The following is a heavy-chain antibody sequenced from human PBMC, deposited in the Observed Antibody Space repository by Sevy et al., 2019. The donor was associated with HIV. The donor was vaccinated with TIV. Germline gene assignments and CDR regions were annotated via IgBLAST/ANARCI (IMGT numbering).Heavy chain of an antibody. Sequence: GGSLRLSCAASGFTFSKYSMSWIRQTPGKGLEWVSTFSFGCGKINYADSVKGRFTMSRDDSRNTLYLQMNSLRAEDTAIYYCAREGCTKPHDYWGQGTVVTVSS. CDR1: GFTFSKYS. CDR3: AREGCTKPHDY. CDR2: FSFGCGKI. J-gene: IGHJ4*02. V-gene: IGHV3-23*01. D-gene: IGHD2-8*01.